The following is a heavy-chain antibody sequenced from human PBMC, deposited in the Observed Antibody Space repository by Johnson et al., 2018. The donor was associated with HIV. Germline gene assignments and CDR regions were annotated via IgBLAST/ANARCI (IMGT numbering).Heavy chain of an antibody. CDR1: GFTFDDYA. CDR3: VKDLEGAISAFDI. CDR2: ISWNSGSI. Sequence: VESGGGVVPPGRSLRLSCAASGFTFDDYAMHWVRQAPGKGLEWVSGISWNSGSIGYADSVKGRFTISRDNAKNSLYLQMNSLRAEDTAVYYCVKDLEGAISAFDIWGQGTMVTVSS. J-gene: IGHJ3*02. V-gene: IGHV3-9*01. D-gene: IGHD3-16*01.